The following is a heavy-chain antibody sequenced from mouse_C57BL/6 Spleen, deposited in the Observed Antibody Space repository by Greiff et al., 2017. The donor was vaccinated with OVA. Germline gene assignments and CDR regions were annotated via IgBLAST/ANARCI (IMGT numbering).Heavy chain of an antibody. CDR2: IYPRSGNT. D-gene: IGHD2-1*01. CDR1: GYTFTSYG. J-gene: IGHJ4*01. Sequence: VQLQQSGAELARPGASVKLSCKASGYTFTSYGISWVKQRTGQGLEWIGEIYPRSGNTYYNEKFKGKATLTADKSSSTAYMELRGLTSEDSAVYFCAREKNGNYAMDYWGQGTSVTVSS. CDR3: AREKNGNYAMDY. V-gene: IGHV1-81*01.